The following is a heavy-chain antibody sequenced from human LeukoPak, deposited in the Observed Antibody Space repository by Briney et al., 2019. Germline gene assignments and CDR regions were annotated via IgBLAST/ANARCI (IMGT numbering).Heavy chain of an antibody. J-gene: IGHJ4*02. CDR3: ARGGDEHNYYFDY. D-gene: IGHD3-10*01. V-gene: IGHV4-39*07. CDR1: GGSISSSSYY. CDR2: IYYSGST. Sequence: PSETLSLTCTVSGGSISSSSYYWGWIRQPPGTGPEWIGSIYYSGSTYYNPSLKSRVTISVDTSKNQFSLKLSSVTAADTAVYYCARGGDEHNYYFDYWAREPWSPSPQ.